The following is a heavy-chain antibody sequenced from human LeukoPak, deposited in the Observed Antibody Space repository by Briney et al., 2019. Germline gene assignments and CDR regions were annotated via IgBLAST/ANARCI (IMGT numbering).Heavy chain of an antibody. J-gene: IGHJ4*02. CDR2: IKQDGSGK. V-gene: IGHV3-7*01. CDR3: ARDRGRNSFDY. D-gene: IGHD1-14*01. CDR1: GFTFSTYW. Sequence: GGSLRLSCAASGFTFSTYWMSWVRQAPGKGLEWVANIKQDGSGKYYVDSVKGRFTISRDNSKNSLYLQLTSLRAEDTALYYCARDRGRNSFDYWGQGTLVSVSS.